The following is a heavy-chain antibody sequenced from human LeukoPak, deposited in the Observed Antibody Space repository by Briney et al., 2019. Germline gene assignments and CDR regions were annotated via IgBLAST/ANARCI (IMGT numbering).Heavy chain of an antibody. J-gene: IGHJ3*02. CDR2: ISAYNGNT. CDR3: ARDLVGATFDAFDI. Sequence: ASVKVSCKASGYTFTSYGISWVRQAPGQGLEWMGWISAYNGNTNYAQKLQGRVTMTTDTPTSTAYMELRSLRSDDTAVYYCARDLVGATFDAFDIWGQGTMVTVSS. D-gene: IGHD1-26*01. V-gene: IGHV1-18*01. CDR1: GYTFTSYG.